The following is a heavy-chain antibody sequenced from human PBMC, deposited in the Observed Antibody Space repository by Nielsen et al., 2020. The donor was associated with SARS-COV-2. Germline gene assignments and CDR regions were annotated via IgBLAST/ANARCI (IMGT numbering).Heavy chain of an antibody. CDR3: ARGNSSPNWFDS. D-gene: IGHD6-19*01. V-gene: IGHV4-39*01. J-gene: IGHJ5*01. Sequence: GSLRLSCTVSGGSINSSSYYWGWIRQPPGKGLEWIGSIYYSGSTYYNPSLKSRVTISVDTSKNQFSLKLSSVTAADTAVYYCARGNSSPNWFDSWGQGTLVTVSS. CDR1: GGSINSSSYY. CDR2: IYYSGST.